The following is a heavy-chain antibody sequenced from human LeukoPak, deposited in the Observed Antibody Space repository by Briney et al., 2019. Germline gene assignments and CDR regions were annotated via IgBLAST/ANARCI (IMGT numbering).Heavy chain of an antibody. D-gene: IGHD2-2*01. CDR3: ARGVGIVVVPAARRHFDY. Sequence: KPSQTLSLTCTVSGGSISSGSYYWSWIRQPAGKGLEWIGRIYTSGSTNYNPSLKSRVTISVDTSKNQFSLKLSSVTAADTAVYYCARGVGIVVVPAARRHFDYWGQGTLVTVSS. CDR2: IYTSGST. J-gene: IGHJ4*02. V-gene: IGHV4-61*02. CDR1: GGSISSGSYY.